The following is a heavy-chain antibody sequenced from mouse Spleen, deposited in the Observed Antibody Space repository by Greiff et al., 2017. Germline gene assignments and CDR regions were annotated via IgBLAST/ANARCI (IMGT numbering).Heavy chain of an antibody. CDR2: IDPEDGET. J-gene: IGHJ3*01. CDR3: AISNYEDAY. D-gene: IGHD2-5*01. Sequence: VQLQQSGAELVKPGASVKLSCTASGFNITDYYMHWVKQRTEQGLEWIGRIDPEDGETKYAPKFQGKATITADTSSNTAYLQLSSLTSEDTAVYYCAISNYEDAYWGQGTLVTVSA. CDR1: GFNITDYY. V-gene: IGHV14-2*01.